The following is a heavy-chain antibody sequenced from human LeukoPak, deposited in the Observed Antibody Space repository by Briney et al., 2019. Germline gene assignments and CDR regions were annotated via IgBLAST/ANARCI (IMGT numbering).Heavy chain of an antibody. CDR2: INHSGST. CDR1: GGSFSGYY. J-gene: IGHJ5*02. Sequence: SETLSLTCAVYGGSFSGYYWSWIRQPPGKGLEWIGEINHSGSTNYNPSLKSRVTISVDTSKNQFSLKLSSVTAADTAVYYCAREDSSSWYWFGRWFDPWGQGTLVTVSS. D-gene: IGHD6-13*01. V-gene: IGHV4-34*01. CDR3: AREDSSSWYWFGRWFDP.